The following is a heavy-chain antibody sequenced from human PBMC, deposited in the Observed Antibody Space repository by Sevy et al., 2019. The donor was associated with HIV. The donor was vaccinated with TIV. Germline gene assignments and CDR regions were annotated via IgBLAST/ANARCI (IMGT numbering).Heavy chain of an antibody. J-gene: IGHJ6*02. CDR3: ARVRVRGVIYYYYYYGMDV. CDR1: GFTFSSYA. V-gene: IGHV3-30-3*01. CDR2: ISYDGSNK. D-gene: IGHD3-10*01. Sequence: GGSLRLSCAASGFTFSSYAMHWVRQAPGKGLEWVAVISYDGSNKYYADSVKGRFTISRDNSKNTLYLQMNSLRAEDTAVYYCARVRVRGVIYYYYYYGMDVWGQGTTVTVSS.